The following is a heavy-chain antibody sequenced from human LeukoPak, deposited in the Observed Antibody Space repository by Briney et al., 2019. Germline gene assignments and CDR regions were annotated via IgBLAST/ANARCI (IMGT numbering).Heavy chain of an antibody. CDR3: AGGMYYDFWSGYFYYYYYMDV. CDR2: INHSGST. Sequence: PSETLSLTCAVYGGSFSGYYWSWIRQPPGKGLEWIGEINHSGSTNYNPSLKGRVTISVDTSKNQFSLKLSSVTAADTAVYYCAGGMYYDFWSGYFYYYYYMDVWGKGTTVTVSS. J-gene: IGHJ6*03. D-gene: IGHD3-3*01. V-gene: IGHV4-34*01. CDR1: GGSFSGYY.